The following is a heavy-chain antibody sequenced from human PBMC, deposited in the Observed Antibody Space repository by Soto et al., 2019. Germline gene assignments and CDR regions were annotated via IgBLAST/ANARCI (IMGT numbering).Heavy chain of an antibody. CDR1: GFTFSSSA. J-gene: IGHJ4*02. CDR3: ARYYYGSGSRGFDY. D-gene: IGHD3-10*01. V-gene: IGHV3-23*01. Sequence: EVHLLESGGGLVQPGGSLRLSCAASGFTFSSSAMSWVRQAPGKGLEWVSTISSGGGSTYYADSVQGRFTISRDNSKNTLFLQRNSRRAEDTAIYYCARYYYGSGSRGFDYWGQGTLVTVSS. CDR2: ISSGGGST.